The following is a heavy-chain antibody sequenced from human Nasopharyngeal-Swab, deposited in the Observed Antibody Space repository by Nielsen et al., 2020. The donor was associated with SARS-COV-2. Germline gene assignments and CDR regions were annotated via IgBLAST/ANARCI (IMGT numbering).Heavy chain of an antibody. Sequence: ETLSLTCAASGFTFDDYAMHWVRQAPGKGLEWVSLISGDGGSTYYADSVKGRFTISRDNSKNSLCLQMNSLRTEDTALYYCAKVLTPVVTPDEDIWGQGTMVTVSS. CDR1: GFTFDDYA. J-gene: IGHJ3*02. V-gene: IGHV3-43*02. CDR2: ISGDGGST. D-gene: IGHD4-23*01. CDR3: AKVLTPVVTPDEDI.